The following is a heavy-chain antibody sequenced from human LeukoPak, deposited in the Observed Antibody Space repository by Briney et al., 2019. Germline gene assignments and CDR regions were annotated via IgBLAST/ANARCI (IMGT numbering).Heavy chain of an antibody. D-gene: IGHD3-9*01. CDR1: GYTFTGYY. CDR3: AGSARGLRYFDWLFDY. V-gene: IGHV1-2*02. CDR2: INPNSGGT. J-gene: IGHJ4*02. Sequence: VASVKVSCKASGYTFTGYYMHWVRQAPGQGLEWMGWINPNSGGTNYAQKFQGRVTMTRDTSISTAYMELSRLRSDDTAVYYCAGSARGLRYFDWLFDYWGQGTLVTVSS.